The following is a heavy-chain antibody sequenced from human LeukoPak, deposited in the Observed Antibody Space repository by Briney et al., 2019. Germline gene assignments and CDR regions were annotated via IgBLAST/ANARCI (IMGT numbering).Heavy chain of an antibody. CDR3: ARDDYYGSGSYYGPYNWFDP. J-gene: IGHJ5*02. CDR1: GYTFTNYG. D-gene: IGHD3-10*01. Sequence: ASVKVSCKASGYTFTNYGISWVRQAPGQGLEWMGWIGAYNGNTNYAQKFQGRVTMTTATSTSTAYRELRSLRSDDTAVYYCARDDYYGSGSYYGPYNWFDPWGQGTLVTVSS. V-gene: IGHV1-18*01. CDR2: IGAYNGNT.